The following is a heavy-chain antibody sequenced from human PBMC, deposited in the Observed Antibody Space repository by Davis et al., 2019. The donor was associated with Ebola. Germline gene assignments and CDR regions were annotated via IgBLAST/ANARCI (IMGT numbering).Heavy chain of an antibody. CDR3: AGMTGFQH. CDR2: IYTSGST. CDR1: GGSISSGSYY. V-gene: IGHV4-61*09. Sequence: PSETLSLTCIVAGGSISSGSYYWSWIRQPAGKGLEWIGHIYTSGSTNYNPSLKSRVTISVDTSKNQFSLKLSAVTAADTAVYYCAGMTGFQHWGQGTLVTVSS. J-gene: IGHJ1*01.